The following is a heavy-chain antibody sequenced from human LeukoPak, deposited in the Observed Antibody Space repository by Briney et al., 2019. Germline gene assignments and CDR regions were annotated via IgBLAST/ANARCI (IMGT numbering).Heavy chain of an antibody. CDR3: AKERGYRGYSSGWYYFDY. V-gene: IGHV3-23*01. CDR2: ISGSGGST. CDR1: GFTFSSYA. Sequence: GGSLRLSCAASGFTFSSYAMSWVRQAPGKGLEWVSAISGSGGSTYYADSVKGRFTISRDNSKNTLYLQMNSLRAEDTAVYYCAKERGYRGYSSGWYYFDYWGQGTLVTVSS. J-gene: IGHJ4*02. D-gene: IGHD6-19*01.